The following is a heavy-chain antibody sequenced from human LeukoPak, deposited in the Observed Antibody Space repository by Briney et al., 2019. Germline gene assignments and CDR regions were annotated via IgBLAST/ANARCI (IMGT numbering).Heavy chain of an antibody. Sequence: GASVKVSCKASGYTFTGYYMHWVRQAPGQGLEWMGWINPNSGGTNYAQKFQGRVTMTRDTSISTAYMELSRLRSDDTAVYYCARGLGYSSGWYDYWGQGTLVTVSS. CDR2: INPNSGGT. D-gene: IGHD6-19*01. J-gene: IGHJ4*02. CDR1: GYTFTGYY. V-gene: IGHV1-2*02. CDR3: ARGLGYSSGWYDY.